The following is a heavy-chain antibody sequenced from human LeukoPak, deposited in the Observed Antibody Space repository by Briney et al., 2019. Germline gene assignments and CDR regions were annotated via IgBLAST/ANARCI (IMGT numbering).Heavy chain of an antibody. J-gene: IGHJ1*01. CDR1: GYSFTSYW. D-gene: IGHD6-13*01. CDR2: IYPGDSDT. CDR3: ARAGRSSWLSEYFQH. Sequence: GESLKISCKGSGYSFTSYWIGWVRQMPGKGLEWMGIIYPGDSDTRYSPSFQGQVTISADKSISTAYLQWSSLKASDTAMYYCARAGRSSWLSEYFQHWGQGTLVTVSS. V-gene: IGHV5-51*01.